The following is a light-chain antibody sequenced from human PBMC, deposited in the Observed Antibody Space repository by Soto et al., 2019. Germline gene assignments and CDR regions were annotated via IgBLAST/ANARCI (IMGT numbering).Light chain of an antibody. J-gene: IGKJ1*01. CDR2: ASS. Sequence: DIQMTQSPSSLSASVGGRVTITCRASYNIRNSLNWYQQKTGKAPEFLIYASSILQSGVPSRFRGSGSGTEFTLTISRLQPDDFATYYCQHYNSYSEAFGQGTKVDI. CDR1: YNIRNS. V-gene: IGKV1-16*01. CDR3: QHYNSYSEA.